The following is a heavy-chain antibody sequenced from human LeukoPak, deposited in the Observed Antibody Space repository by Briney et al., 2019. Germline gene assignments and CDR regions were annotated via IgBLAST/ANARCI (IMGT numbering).Heavy chain of an antibody. V-gene: IGHV4-59*01. CDR3: AREGAWFDP. D-gene: IGHD1-26*01. J-gene: IGHJ5*02. Sequence: SETLSLTCTVSGGSISSYYWSWIRQPPGKGLEWIGYIYYSGSTNYNPSLKSRVTISVDTSKNQSSLKLSSVTAADTAVYYCAREGAWFDPWGQGTLVTVSS. CDR1: GGSISSYY. CDR2: IYYSGST.